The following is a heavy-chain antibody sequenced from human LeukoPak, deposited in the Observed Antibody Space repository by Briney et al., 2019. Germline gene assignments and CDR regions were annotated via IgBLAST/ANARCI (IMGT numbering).Heavy chain of an antibody. D-gene: IGHD3-22*01. CDR2: IKPSSGAT. J-gene: IGHJ4*02. V-gene: IGHV1-2*02. Sequence: ASVKVSCKASGYTFSGHYMHWVRQAPGPALEWMGWIKPSSGATNYAQKFRGRVTMTRDTSNRTSYMELSRLRSDDTALYYCASCYYDSSGYYYFDYWGQGTLVTVSS. CDR1: GYTFSGHY. CDR3: ASCYYDSSGYYYFDY.